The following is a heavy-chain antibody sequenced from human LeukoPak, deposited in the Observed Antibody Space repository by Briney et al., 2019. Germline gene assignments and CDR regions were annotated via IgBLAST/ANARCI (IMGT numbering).Heavy chain of an antibody. V-gene: IGHV1-8*02. Sequence: GASVKVSCKASGYTFTSYDINWVRQAAGQGLEWMGWMNPNSGNTGYAQKFQGRVTMTRNTSISTAYMKLSSLRSEDTAVYYCASGGSYYGWFDPWGQGTLVTVSS. CDR2: MNPNSGNT. J-gene: IGHJ5*02. D-gene: IGHD1-26*01. CDR3: ASGGSYYGWFDP. CDR1: GYTFTSYD.